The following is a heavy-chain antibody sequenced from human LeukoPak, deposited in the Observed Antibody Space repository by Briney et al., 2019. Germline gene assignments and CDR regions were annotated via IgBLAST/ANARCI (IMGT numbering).Heavy chain of an antibody. CDR2: INTIGTTI. CDR1: GFTFSNYY. V-gene: IGHV3-11*01. Sequence: GGTLRLSCAASGFTFSNYYMSWIRQAPGKGLEWVSYINTIGTTIYYADSLKGRFTISRDNAKNSLSLQMDSLRAEDTAVYYCARGDFGRYAFDFWGQGTMITVSS. CDR3: ARGDFGRYAFDF. J-gene: IGHJ3*01. D-gene: IGHD2/OR15-2a*01.